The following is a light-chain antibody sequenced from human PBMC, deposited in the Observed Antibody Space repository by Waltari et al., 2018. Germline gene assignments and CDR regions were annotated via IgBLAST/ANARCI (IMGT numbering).Light chain of an antibody. V-gene: IGKV1-5*03. CDR3: QQYNSYSLLT. CDR2: KAS. Sequence: IQLTQSPSTLSPSVGYTVTITCRASQSISNWLAWYQQKPGKAPKLLIYKASTLESGVPSRFSGSGSGTEFTLTISSLQPDDFATYYCQQYNSYSLLTFGGGTKVEIK. J-gene: IGKJ4*01. CDR1: QSISNW.